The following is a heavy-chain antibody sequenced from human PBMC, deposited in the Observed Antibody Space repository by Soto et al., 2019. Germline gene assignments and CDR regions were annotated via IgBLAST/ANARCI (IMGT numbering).Heavy chain of an antibody. Sequence: ASVKVSCKASGYTFTGYYMHWVRQAPGQGLEWMGWINPNSGGTNYAQKLQGRVTMTTDTSTSTAYMELRSLRSDDTAVYYCARDPPFWKDYYGMDVWGQGTTVTVSS. D-gene: IGHD3-3*01. CDR3: ARDPPFWKDYYGMDV. J-gene: IGHJ6*02. CDR1: GYTFTGYY. V-gene: IGHV1-2*02. CDR2: INPNSGGT.